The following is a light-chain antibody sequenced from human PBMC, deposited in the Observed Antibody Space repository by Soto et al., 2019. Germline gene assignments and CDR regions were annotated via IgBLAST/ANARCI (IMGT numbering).Light chain of an antibody. CDR1: QSVSSN. Sequence: EIVMTQSPATLSVSPGERATVSCRASQSVSSNLAWYQQKPGQAPRLLIYGASTRATGIPARFSGSGSGTEFTLTIGSLQSEDFAVYYCQQYNNLPRTFSQGTKLEIK. CDR3: QQYNNLPRT. CDR2: GAS. V-gene: IGKV3-15*01. J-gene: IGKJ2*01.